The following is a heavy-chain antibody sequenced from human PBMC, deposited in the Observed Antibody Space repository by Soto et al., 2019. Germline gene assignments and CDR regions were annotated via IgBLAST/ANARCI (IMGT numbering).Heavy chain of an antibody. CDR3: ARPYCSGGICYYYFDY. J-gene: IGHJ4*02. CDR2: IYYDGSNK. Sequence: GGSLRLSCAASGFTFSSYAMHWVRRAPGKGLEWVAVIYYDGSNKYYVDSVKGRFTISRDNSKNTLYLQMNSLRAEDTAVYYCARPYCSGGICYYYFDYWGQGTLVTVSS. CDR1: GFTFSSYA. V-gene: IGHV3-33*01. D-gene: IGHD2-15*01.